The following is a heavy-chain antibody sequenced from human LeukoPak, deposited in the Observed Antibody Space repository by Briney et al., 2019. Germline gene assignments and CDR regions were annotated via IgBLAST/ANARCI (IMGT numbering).Heavy chain of an antibody. CDR1: GGSVSSGLHY. Sequence: PSETLSLTCTVSGGSVSSGLHYWNWIRQPPGKGLEWIGYIYYRGSTDYNPSLKSRVTMSVDTSKNQFSLKLRSVTAADTAVYYCARDSHFCSGISCDLGWFDPWGQEPWSPSPQ. D-gene: IGHD2-2*01. CDR3: ARDSHFCSGISCDLGWFDP. V-gene: IGHV4-61*01. CDR2: IYYRGST. J-gene: IGHJ5*02.